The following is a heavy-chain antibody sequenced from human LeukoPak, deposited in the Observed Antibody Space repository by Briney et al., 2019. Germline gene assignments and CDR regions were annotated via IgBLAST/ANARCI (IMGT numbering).Heavy chain of an antibody. D-gene: IGHD6-19*01. CDR1: GFTVSSY. Sequence: AGGSLRLSCAASGFTVSSYMSWVRQAPGKGLEWVSVIYSGGSPYYADSVKGRFTISRDNAKNSLYLQMNSLRAEDTALYYCAKAHAGYSSIDFDYWGQGTLVTVSS. J-gene: IGHJ4*02. CDR2: IYSGGSP. CDR3: AKAHAGYSSIDFDY. V-gene: IGHV3-53*05.